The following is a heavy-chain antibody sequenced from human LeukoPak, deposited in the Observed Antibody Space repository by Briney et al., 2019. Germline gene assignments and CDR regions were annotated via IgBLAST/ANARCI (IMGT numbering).Heavy chain of an antibody. CDR1: GFTFSSYA. Sequence: GGSLRLSCAASGFTFSSYAMSWVRQAPGKGLEWVSAISGSGGSTYYAGSVKGRFTISRDNSKNTLYLQMNSLRAEDTAVYYCAKRGGYDYQYYYYYMDVWGKGTTVTVSS. J-gene: IGHJ6*03. D-gene: IGHD5-12*01. V-gene: IGHV3-23*01. CDR3: AKRGGYDYQYYYYYMDV. CDR2: ISGSGGST.